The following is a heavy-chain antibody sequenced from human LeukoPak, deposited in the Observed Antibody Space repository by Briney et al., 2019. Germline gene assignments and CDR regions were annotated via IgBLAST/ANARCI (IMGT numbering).Heavy chain of an antibody. V-gene: IGHV4-39*01. CDR2: IYYSGST. CDR1: GGSVSSSTYY. J-gene: IGHJ4*02. D-gene: IGHD1-26*01. Sequence: SETLSLTCTVSGGSVSSSTYYWGWIPQPPGKGLEWIGRIYYSGSTYYNPSLKSRVTISLDTPKNQFSLKLSSVTSADTAVYHCARRRSGSYYEYSDWGQGTLVTVSS. CDR3: ARRRSGSYYEYSD.